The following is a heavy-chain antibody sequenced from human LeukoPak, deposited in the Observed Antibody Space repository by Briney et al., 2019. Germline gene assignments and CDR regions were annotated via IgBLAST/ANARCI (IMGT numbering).Heavy chain of an antibody. J-gene: IGHJ5*02. Sequence: GGSLRLSCAASGFTFSSYAMSWVRQAPGKGLEWVSYISSSGSTIYYADSVKGRFTISRDNAKNSLYLQMNSLRAEDTAVYYCARVNYVWGSYRYPWGQGTLVTVSS. CDR3: ARVNYVWGSYRYP. V-gene: IGHV3-48*03. D-gene: IGHD3-16*02. CDR1: GFTFSSYA. CDR2: ISSSGSTI.